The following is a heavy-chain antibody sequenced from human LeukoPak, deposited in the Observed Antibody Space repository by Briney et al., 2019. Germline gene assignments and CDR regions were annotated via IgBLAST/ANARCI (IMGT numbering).Heavy chain of an antibody. J-gene: IGHJ5*02. D-gene: IGHD1-26*01. CDR3: ARRSSGSYDRWVWFDP. CDR1: GGSISSSSYY. V-gene: IGHV4-39*01. Sequence: SETLSLTCTVSGGSISSSSYYWGWIRQPPGKGLEWIGSIYYSGSTYYNPSLKSRVTISVDTSKNQFSLKLSSVTAADTAVYYCARRSSGSYDRWVWFDPWGQGTLVTVSS. CDR2: IYYSGST.